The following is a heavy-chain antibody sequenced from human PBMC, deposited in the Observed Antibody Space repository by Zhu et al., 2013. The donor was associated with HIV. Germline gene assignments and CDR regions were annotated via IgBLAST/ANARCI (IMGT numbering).Heavy chain of an antibody. CDR1: DGSISSSSYY. D-gene: IGHD3-22*01. V-gene: IGHV4-39*07. CDR3: ARGDGSGYRYYYMDV. J-gene: IGHJ6*03. CDR2: IYYSGST. Sequence: QVQLQESGPGLVKPSETPSLTCTVSDGSISSSSYYWGWIRQPPGKGLEWIGSIYYSGSTYYNPSLKSRVTISVDTSKNQFSLKLSSVTAADTAVYYCARGDGSGYRYYYMDVWGKGTTVTVSS.